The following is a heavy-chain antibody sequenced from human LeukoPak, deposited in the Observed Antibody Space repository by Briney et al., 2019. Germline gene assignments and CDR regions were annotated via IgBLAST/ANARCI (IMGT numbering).Heavy chain of an antibody. CDR2: IFSGDSI. CDR1: GFSVDGNY. Sequence: PGGSLRLSCAVSGFSVDGNYMTWVRQAPGKGLEWVSVIFSGDSIYYADSVRGRFTISRDNSQNTLYLQMNGLRAEDTAVYYCARASGWYERGPDYYYYYMDVWGKGTTVTVSS. D-gene: IGHD6-19*01. V-gene: IGHV3-66*01. CDR3: ARASGWYERGPDYYYYYMDV. J-gene: IGHJ6*03.